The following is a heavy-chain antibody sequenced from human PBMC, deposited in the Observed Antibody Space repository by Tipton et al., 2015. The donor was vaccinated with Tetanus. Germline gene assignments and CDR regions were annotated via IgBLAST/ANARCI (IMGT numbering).Heavy chain of an antibody. CDR2: IYTGGSA. D-gene: IGHD3-22*01. CDR3: AKARGAESSGDYSVYFDY. V-gene: IGHV3-53*01. CDR1: GVTVSGNY. J-gene: IGHJ4*02. Sequence: SLRISCAASGVTVSGNYMSWVRQAPGKGLEWVSVIYTGGSADYTDSVKGRFTISRDNSKNTLYLQMNSLRAEDRAIYYCAKARGAESSGDYSVYFDYWGQGTLVTVSS.